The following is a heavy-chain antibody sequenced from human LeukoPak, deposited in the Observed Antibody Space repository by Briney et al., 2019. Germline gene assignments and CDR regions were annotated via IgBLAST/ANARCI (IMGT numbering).Heavy chain of an antibody. CDR1: GFTFSSYS. V-gene: IGHV3-48*02. CDR2: ISSSSSTI. D-gene: IGHD3-3*01. CDR3: AGDSPQLRFLEWLPRSPHDAFDI. Sequence: GGSLRLSCAASGFTFSSYSMNWVRQAPGKGLEWVSYISSSSSTIYYADSVKGRFTISRDNAKNSLYLQMNSLRDEDTAVYYCAGDSPQLRFLEWLPRSPHDAFDIWGQGTMVTVSS. J-gene: IGHJ3*02.